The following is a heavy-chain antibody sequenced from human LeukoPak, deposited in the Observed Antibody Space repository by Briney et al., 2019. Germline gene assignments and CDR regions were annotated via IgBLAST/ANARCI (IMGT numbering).Heavy chain of an antibody. CDR3: ARAEFGGVIVRDYYYMDV. CDR2: ISAYNGNT. V-gene: IGHV1-18*01. J-gene: IGHJ6*03. Sequence: ASVKVSCKASGYTFTSYGISWVRQAPGQGLEWMGWISAYNGNTNYAQKLQGRVTMTTDTSTSTAYMELRSLRSDDTAVYYCARAEFGGVIVRDYYYMDVWGKGTTVTVSS. D-gene: IGHD3-16*02. CDR1: GYTFTSYG.